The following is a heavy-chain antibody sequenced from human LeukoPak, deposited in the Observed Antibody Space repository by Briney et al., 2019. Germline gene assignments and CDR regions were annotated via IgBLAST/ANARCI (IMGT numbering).Heavy chain of an antibody. D-gene: IGHD6-19*01. Sequence: GASLKLSCTASGSTFSNYYVSWVRQAPGQGLEWVSSISSGSSYIYYADSLKGRFTITTDNSQNSPYLQLNSLRAEDTAVYYCATGVRGYNSALDYWGQGTLVTVSP. CDR2: ISSGSSYI. V-gene: IGHV3-21*01. CDR1: GSTFSNYY. J-gene: IGHJ4*02. CDR3: ATGVRGYNSALDY.